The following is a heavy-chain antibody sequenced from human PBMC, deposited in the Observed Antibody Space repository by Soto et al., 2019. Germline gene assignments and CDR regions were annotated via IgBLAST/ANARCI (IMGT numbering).Heavy chain of an antibody. CDR2: ISGSGGNT. J-gene: IGHJ4*02. CDR3: AKGTCSSGSCYKLDY. D-gene: IGHD2-15*01. V-gene: IGHV3-23*01. Sequence: GGSLRLSCAASGFTFSSYAMSWVRQAPGKGLEWVSAISGSGGNTYYADSVKGRFTISRDNSKNTLYLQMNSLRAEDTAVYYCAKGTCSSGSCYKLDYWGQGTLVTVSS. CDR1: GFTFSSYA.